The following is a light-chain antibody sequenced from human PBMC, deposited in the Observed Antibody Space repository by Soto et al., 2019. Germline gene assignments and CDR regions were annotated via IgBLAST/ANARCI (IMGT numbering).Light chain of an antibody. CDR3: QQYYGYPPYT. CDR2: WAS. J-gene: IGKJ2*01. V-gene: IGKV4-1*01. Sequence: DIVMTQSPDSLAVSLGERATVNCKSSQSLLYPPNNKNYLAWYQQKAGQPPKLLIYWASTRESGVPDRFSGSGSGTDFTLTINSLQAEDVAVYYCQQYYGYPPYTYGQGTKLEIK. CDR1: QSLLYPPNNKNY.